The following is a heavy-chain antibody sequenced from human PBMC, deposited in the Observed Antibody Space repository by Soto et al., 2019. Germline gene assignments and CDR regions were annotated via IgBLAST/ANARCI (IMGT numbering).Heavy chain of an antibody. CDR3: ARDGESGWYYNWFDP. J-gene: IGHJ5*02. D-gene: IGHD6-19*01. Sequence: GASVKVSCKASGYTLTSYGISWVRQAPGQGLEWMGWISAYNGNTNYAQKLQGRVTMTTDTSTSTAYMELRSLRSDDTAVYYCARDGESGWYYNWFDPWGQGTLVTVSS. CDR2: ISAYNGNT. CDR1: GYTLTSYG. V-gene: IGHV1-18*01.